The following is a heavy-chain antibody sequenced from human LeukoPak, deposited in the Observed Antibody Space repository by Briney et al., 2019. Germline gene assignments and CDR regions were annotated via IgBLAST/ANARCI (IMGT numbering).Heavy chain of an antibody. D-gene: IGHD5-18*01. J-gene: IGHJ4*02. CDR1: GYTFTGYF. CDR2: INPNSGGT. Sequence: GASVKASCKPSGYTFTGYFMHWVAQAPGQGLGWRGWINPNSGGTNYAQKSQGRVTMTRDTSISTAYMEVSRLRSDDTAVYYCARAAGYSYGQTDFDYWGQGTLVTVSS. CDR3: ARAAGYSYGQTDFDY. V-gene: IGHV1-2*02.